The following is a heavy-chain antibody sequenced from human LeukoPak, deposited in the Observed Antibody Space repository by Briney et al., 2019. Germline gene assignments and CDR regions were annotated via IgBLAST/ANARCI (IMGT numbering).Heavy chain of an antibody. CDR1: GGSISSGGYY. CDR2: VYYSGST. CDR3: ARAGHNSARWMDV. V-gene: IGHV4-30-4*08. Sequence: SETLSLTCTVSGGSISSGGYYWSWIRQPPGKGLEWIGYVYYSGSTYYNPSLKSRVTISVDTSKNQFSLKLSSVTAADTAVYYCARAGHNSARWMDVWGQGTTVTVSS. J-gene: IGHJ6*02. D-gene: IGHD2/OR15-2a*01.